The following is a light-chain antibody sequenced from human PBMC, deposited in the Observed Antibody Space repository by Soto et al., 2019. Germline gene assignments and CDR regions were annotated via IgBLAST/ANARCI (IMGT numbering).Light chain of an antibody. V-gene: IGKV3-15*01. Sequence: EVVMTQSPATLSVSPGERATLSCRASQSVNSNLAWYQQKPGQAPRLLIYGASTRATGIPARFSGSGSGTEFTLTXXRLQSEDFAVYYCXQYNNWPPWTFGQGTKVEIQ. CDR1: QSVNSN. J-gene: IGKJ1*01. CDR2: GAS. CDR3: XQYNNWPPWT.